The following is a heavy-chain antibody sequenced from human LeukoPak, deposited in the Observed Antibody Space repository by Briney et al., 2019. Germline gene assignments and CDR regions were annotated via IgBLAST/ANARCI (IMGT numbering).Heavy chain of an antibody. CDR2: IIPIFGTA. CDR3: ARNIGEYSSSPGAFDI. D-gene: IGHD6-6*01. CDR1: GGTFSSYA. V-gene: IGHV1-69*05. Sequence: ASVKVSCKASGGTFSSYAISWVRRAPGQGLEWMGGIIPIFGTANYAQKFQGRVTITTDESTSTAYMELSSLRSEDTAVYYCARNIGEYSSSPGAFDIWGQGTMVTVSS. J-gene: IGHJ3*02.